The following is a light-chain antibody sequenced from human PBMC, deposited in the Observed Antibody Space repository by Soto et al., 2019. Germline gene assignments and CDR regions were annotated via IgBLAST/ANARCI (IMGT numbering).Light chain of an antibody. CDR1: SSDVGGYKY. CDR2: EVS. CDR3: SSYTTSNTLV. V-gene: IGLV2-14*01. J-gene: IGLJ1*01. Sequence: QSALTQPASVSGSPGQSITISCSGTSSDVGGYKYVSWYQQHPGKAPKLMIYEVSYRPSGVSNRFSGSKSGNTASLTISGLQAEDEADYYCSSYTTSNTLVFGTGTKLNVL.